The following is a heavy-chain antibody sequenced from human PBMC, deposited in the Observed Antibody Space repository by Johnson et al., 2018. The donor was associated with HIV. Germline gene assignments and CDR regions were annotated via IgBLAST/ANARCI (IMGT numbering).Heavy chain of an antibody. J-gene: IGHJ3*02. V-gene: IGHV3-30*18. CDR2: ISYDGSNK. CDR1: GFTVSRNY. CDR3: AKDTLYSYAFDI. D-gene: IGHD2-8*01. Sequence: QVQLVESGGGLVQPGGSLRLACAASGFTVSRNYMSWVRQAPGKGLEWVAVISYDGSNKYYADSVKGRFTISRDNSKNTLYLQMNTLSAEDTALYYCAKDTLYSYAFDIWGQGTMVTVSS.